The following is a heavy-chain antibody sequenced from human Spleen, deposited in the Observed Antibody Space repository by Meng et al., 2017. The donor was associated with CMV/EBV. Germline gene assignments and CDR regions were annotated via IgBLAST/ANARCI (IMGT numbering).Heavy chain of an antibody. Sequence: GESLKISCAASGFTFSSYSMNWVRQAPGKGLEWVSYISSSSTIYYADSVKGRFTISRDNAKNSLYLQMNSLRAEDTAVYYCARDKGAFDIWGQGTMVTVSS. CDR2: ISSSSTI. CDR1: GFTFSSYS. V-gene: IGHV3-48*04. CDR3: ARDKGAFDI. J-gene: IGHJ3*02.